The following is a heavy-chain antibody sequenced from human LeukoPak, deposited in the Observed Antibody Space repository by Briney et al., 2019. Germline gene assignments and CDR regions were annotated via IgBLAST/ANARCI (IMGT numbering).Heavy chain of an antibody. Sequence: GGSLRLSCGASGFTFSTYEMNWVRQAPGKGLEWVSYISSSGSSIYYADSVKGRFTVSRDNAKNSLYLQMNSLRAEDTAVYYCARYNWTPHWFDPWGQGTLVTVSS. D-gene: IGHD1-1*01. CDR3: ARYNWTPHWFDP. CDR1: GFTFSTYE. CDR2: ISSSGSSI. V-gene: IGHV3-48*03. J-gene: IGHJ5*02.